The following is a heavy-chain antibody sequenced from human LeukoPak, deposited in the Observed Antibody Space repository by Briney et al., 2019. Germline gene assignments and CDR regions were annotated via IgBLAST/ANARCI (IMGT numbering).Heavy chain of an antibody. D-gene: IGHD3-9*01. Sequence: PGGSLRLSCAASGFTFSTYWMHWVRQAPGKGLVWVSRVRPEGTTTAYADSVKGRFTISRDNAKNTLFLQMNSLSAEDTAVYYCARDLDWILFDYWGQATLVTISS. CDR2: VRPEGTTT. CDR1: GFTFSTYW. J-gene: IGHJ4*02. CDR3: ARDLDWILFDY. V-gene: IGHV3-74*03.